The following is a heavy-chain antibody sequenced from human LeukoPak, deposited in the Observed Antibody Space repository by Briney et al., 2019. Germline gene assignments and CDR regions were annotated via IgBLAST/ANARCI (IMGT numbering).Heavy chain of an antibody. V-gene: IGHV3-33*01. D-gene: IGHD3-3*01. CDR2: IWYDGSNK. CDR3: ARVPYYDFWSGYYAIYYMDV. J-gene: IGHJ6*03. CDR1: GFIFSSYG. Sequence: GGSLRLSCAASGFIFSSYGMHWVRQAPAKGLEGGAVIWYDGSNKYYADSVKGRFTISRDNSKNTLYLQMNSLRAEDTAVYYCARVPYYDFWSGYYAIYYMDVWGKGTTVTVSS.